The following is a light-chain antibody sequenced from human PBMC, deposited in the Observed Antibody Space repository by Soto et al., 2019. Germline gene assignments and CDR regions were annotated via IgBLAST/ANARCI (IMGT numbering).Light chain of an antibody. Sequence: EIVLTQSPATLSSFPGDRVSLSCRASQSFSSSYLALYQQKPGQAPRLLIYGASSRATGIPDRFSGSGSGTDFTLTISRLEPEDFAVYYCQQYGGSPFGQGTRLEIK. J-gene: IGKJ5*01. CDR2: GAS. CDR1: QSFSSSY. V-gene: IGKV3-20*01. CDR3: QQYGGSP.